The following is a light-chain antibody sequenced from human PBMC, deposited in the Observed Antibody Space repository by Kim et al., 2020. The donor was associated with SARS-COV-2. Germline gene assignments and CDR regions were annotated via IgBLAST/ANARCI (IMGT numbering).Light chain of an antibody. Sequence: SPGQTARITCSGDVLAKKYARWFQQKPGQAPVLVIYKDSERPSGIPERFSGSSSGTTVTLTISGAQVEDEADYYCYSAADNNSWLFGGGTQLTVL. V-gene: IGLV3-27*01. CDR1: VLAKKY. J-gene: IGLJ3*02. CDR3: YSAADNNSWL. CDR2: KDS.